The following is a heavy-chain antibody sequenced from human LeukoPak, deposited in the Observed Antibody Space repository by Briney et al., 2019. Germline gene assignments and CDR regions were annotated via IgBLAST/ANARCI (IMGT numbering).Heavy chain of an antibody. V-gene: IGHV3-48*03. Sequence: GGSLRLSCAASGFTFSSYEMNWVRQAPGKGLEWISYISSSGSTIYYADSVKGRFTISRDSAKNSLYLQVNSLRAEDAAVYYCARVKGSGWYEVDYWGLGTLVTVSS. J-gene: IGHJ4*02. CDR2: ISSSGSTI. D-gene: IGHD6-19*01. CDR3: ARVKGSGWYEVDY. CDR1: GFTFSSYE.